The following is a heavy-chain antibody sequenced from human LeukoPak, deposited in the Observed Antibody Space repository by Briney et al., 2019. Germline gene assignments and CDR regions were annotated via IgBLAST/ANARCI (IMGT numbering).Heavy chain of an antibody. J-gene: IGHJ4*02. Sequence: PSETLSLTCAVYGGSFSGYYWSWIRQPPGKGLEWIGEINHSGSTNYNPSLKSRVTISVDTSKNQFSLKLSSVTAADTAVYYCARGNDDSSGYYSDYWGQGTLVTVSS. V-gene: IGHV4-34*01. D-gene: IGHD3-22*01. CDR2: INHSGST. CDR1: GGSFSGYY. CDR3: ARGNDDSSGYYSDY.